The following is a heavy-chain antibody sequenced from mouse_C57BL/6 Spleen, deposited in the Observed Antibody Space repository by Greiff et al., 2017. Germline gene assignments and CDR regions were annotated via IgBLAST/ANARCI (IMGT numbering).Heavy chain of an antibody. D-gene: IGHD2-5*01. V-gene: IGHV1-80*01. CDR2: IYPGDGDT. Sequence: QVHVKQSGAELVKPGASVKISCKASGYAFSSYWMNWVKQRPGKGLEWIGQIYPGDGDTNYNGKFKGKATLTADKSSSTAYMQLSSLTSEDSAVYFCARSAYYSNHGEYYFDYWGQGTTLTVSS. CDR1: GYAFSSYW. J-gene: IGHJ2*01. CDR3: ARSAYYSNHGEYYFDY.